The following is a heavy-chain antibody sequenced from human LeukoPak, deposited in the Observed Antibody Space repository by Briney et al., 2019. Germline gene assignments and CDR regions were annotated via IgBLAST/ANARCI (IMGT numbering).Heavy chain of an antibody. CDR3: ARRRFVRGPDVVNPFDY. CDR2: TNYSGST. V-gene: IGHV4-39*01. D-gene: IGHD2-8*01. J-gene: IGHJ4*02. CDR1: GGSISSTFYY. Sequence: PSETLSLTCTVSGGSISSTFYYWGWIRQPPGKGLEWIGSTNYSGSTYYNPSLKSRVTISVDTSKNQFSLKLSSVTAADTAVYYCARRRFVRGPDVVNPFDYWGQGTLVTVSS.